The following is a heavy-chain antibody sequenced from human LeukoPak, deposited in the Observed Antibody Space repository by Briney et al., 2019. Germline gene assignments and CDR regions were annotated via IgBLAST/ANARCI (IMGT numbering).Heavy chain of an antibody. Sequence: GESLKISCKGSGYRFTSYWIGCGRQMPGKGLEWVGIIYPGDSDTRYSPSFQGQVTISADKSISTAYLQWSSLKASDTAMYYCAVFWSGGPDAFDLWGQGTMVTVSS. J-gene: IGHJ3*01. D-gene: IGHD3-3*01. V-gene: IGHV5-51*01. CDR2: IYPGDSDT. CDR1: GYRFTSYW. CDR3: AVFWSGGPDAFDL.